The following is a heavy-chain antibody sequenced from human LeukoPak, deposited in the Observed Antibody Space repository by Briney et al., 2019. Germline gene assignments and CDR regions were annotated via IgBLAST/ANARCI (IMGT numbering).Heavy chain of an antibody. D-gene: IGHD6-6*01. CDR2: ISGSGGST. V-gene: IGHV3-23*01. CDR3: ARSSIAALSIFDY. J-gene: IGHJ4*02. Sequence: GSLRLSCAASGFTFSSYAMSWVRQAPGKGLEWVSAISGSGGSTYCADSVKGRFTISRDNSKNTLYLQMNSLRAEDTAVYYCARSSIAALSIFDYWGQGTLVTVSS. CDR1: GFTFSSYA.